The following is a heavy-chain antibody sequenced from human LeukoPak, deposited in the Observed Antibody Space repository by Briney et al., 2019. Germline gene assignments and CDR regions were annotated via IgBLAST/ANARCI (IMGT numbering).Heavy chain of an antibody. CDR2: IYHSGST. Sequence: PSQTLSLTCTVSGGSISSGGYYWSWIRQPPGKGLEWIGYIYHSGSTYYNPSLKSRVTISVDTSKNQFSLKLSSVTAADTAVYYCASGIAAAGPSDYMDVWGKGTTVTVSS. J-gene: IGHJ6*03. CDR3: ASGIAAAGPSDYMDV. D-gene: IGHD6-13*01. V-gene: IGHV4-30-2*01. CDR1: GGSISSGGYY.